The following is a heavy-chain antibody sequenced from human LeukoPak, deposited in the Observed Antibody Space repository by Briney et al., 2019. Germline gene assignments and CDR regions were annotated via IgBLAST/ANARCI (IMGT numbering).Heavy chain of an antibody. CDR1: GFTFDDYD. V-gene: IGHV3-20*04. Sequence: GGSLRLSCAASGFTFDDYDMSWVRQAPGKGLEWVSGINWNGGSTAYANSVKGRFTISRDNAKNSLYLQMNSLRAEDTALYYCARRDYYGSGSPDYWGQGTLVTVSS. CDR2: INWNGGST. J-gene: IGHJ4*02. CDR3: ARRDYYGSGSPDY. D-gene: IGHD3-10*01.